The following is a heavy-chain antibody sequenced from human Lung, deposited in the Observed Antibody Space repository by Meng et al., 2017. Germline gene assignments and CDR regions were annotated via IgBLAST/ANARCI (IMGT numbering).Heavy chain of an antibody. CDR2: IYYSGST. D-gene: IGHD3-3*01. CDR3: ARQGGRFSPNL. V-gene: IGHV4-39*01. CDR1: GGSISSSSYY. J-gene: IGHJ4*02. Sequence: QLQLQESGPGLLKPPETLSLTCTVSGGSISSSSYYWGWIRQPPGKGLEWIGSIYYSGSTYYNPSLKSRVTISVDTSKNQFSLRLNSVTAADTAVYYCARQGGRFSPNLWGQGTLVTVSS.